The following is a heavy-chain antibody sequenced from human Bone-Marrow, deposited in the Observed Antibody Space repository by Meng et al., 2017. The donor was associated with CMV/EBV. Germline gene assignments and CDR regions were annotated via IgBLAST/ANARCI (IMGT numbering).Heavy chain of an antibody. V-gene: IGHV3-30*03. J-gene: IGHJ5*02. CDR1: GFTFNTYG. CDR2: ISSGGSNK. CDR3: ASRAWFDP. Sequence: RSLRLSCAASGFTFNTYGMHWVRQAPGKGLEWVALISSGGSNKYYADSVKGRFTISRDISKLYLQMNSLRVEDTAVYYCASRAWFDPWGQGTLVTVSS.